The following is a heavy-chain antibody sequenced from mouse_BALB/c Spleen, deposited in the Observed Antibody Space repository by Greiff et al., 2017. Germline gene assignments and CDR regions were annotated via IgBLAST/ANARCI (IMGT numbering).Heavy chain of an antibody. Sequence: DVQLVESGGGLVQPGGSRKLSCAASGFTFSSFGMHWVRQAPEKGLEWVAYISSGSSTIYYADTVKGRFTISRDNPKNTLFLQMTSLRSEDTAMYYCARSPYYRPDYAMDYWGQGTSVTVSS. CDR1: GFTFSSFG. J-gene: IGHJ4*01. D-gene: IGHD2-14*01. CDR3: ARSPYYRPDYAMDY. CDR2: ISSGSSTI. V-gene: IGHV5-17*02.